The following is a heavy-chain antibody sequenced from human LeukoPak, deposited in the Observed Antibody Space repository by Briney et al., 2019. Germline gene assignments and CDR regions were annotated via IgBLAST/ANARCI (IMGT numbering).Heavy chain of an antibody. D-gene: IGHD4-17*01. V-gene: IGHV4-4*07. CDR2: IYSSGST. CDR3: ARVFSYGDHNDY. Sequence: SETLSLTCTVSGGSISSYYWSWIRQPAGKGLEWIGRIYSSGSTNYNPSLKSRVTMSVDTPKNQFSLKVSSVTAADTAVYYCARVFSYGDHNDYWGQGTLVTVSS. J-gene: IGHJ4*02. CDR1: GGSISSYY.